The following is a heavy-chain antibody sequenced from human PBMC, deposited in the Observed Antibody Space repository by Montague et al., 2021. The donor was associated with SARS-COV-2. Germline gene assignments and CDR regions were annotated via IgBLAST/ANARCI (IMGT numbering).Heavy chain of an antibody. D-gene: IGHD3-10*01. Sequence: SETLSLTCTVSGGSISSSSYYWGWIRQPPGKGREGIGSIYYGRSTYYNLSLKSRVTISADTSKNQFSLKMSSVTAADTAVYSCAKVLWFKGGFDYWGQGTLVTVSS. CDR3: AKVLWFKGGFDY. V-gene: IGHV4-39*07. J-gene: IGHJ4*02. CDR2: IYYGRST. CDR1: GGSISSSSYY.